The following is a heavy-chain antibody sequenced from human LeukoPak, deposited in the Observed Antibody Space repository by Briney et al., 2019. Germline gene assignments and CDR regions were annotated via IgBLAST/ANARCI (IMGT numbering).Heavy chain of an antibody. CDR3: ARFDPPYSSGWYDDWFDP. Sequence: SETLSLTCTVSGGSISSSSYYWGWIRQPPGKGLEWIGSIYYSGSTYYNPSLKSRVTISVDTSKNQFSLKLSSVTAADTAVYYCARFDPPYSSGWYDDWFDPWGQGTLVTVSS. D-gene: IGHD6-19*01. J-gene: IGHJ5*02. CDR2: IYYSGST. V-gene: IGHV4-39*07. CDR1: GGSISSSSYY.